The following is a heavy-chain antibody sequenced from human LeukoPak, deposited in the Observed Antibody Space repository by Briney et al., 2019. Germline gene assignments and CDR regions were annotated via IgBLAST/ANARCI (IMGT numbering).Heavy chain of an antibody. D-gene: IGHD3-22*01. CDR2: FCTSGST. Sequence: SETLSLTCTVSGGSISDYYWNWIRQPAGKGLEWIGRFCTSGSTNYNPSLKGRTTMSVNKSKNQLSLKLTSVPAADTAVYFCVKDYYYYDSNGYYVNDAFDIWGQGTVVTVSS. CDR3: VKDYYYYDSNGYYVNDAFDI. J-gene: IGHJ3*02. CDR1: GGSISDYY. V-gene: IGHV4-4*07.